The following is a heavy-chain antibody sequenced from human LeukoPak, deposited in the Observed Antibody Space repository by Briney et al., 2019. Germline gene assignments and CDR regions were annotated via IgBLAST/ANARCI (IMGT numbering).Heavy chain of an antibody. V-gene: IGHV3-30*03. Sequence: PGGSLRLSCAASGFTFSSYSMNWVRQAPGKGLEWVAVISYDGSNKYYADSVKGRFTISRDNSKNTLYLQMNSLRAEDTAVYYCARSLTDFWSGYYSGWFDPWGQGTLVTVSS. CDR1: GFTFSSYS. CDR3: ARSLTDFWSGYYSGWFDP. J-gene: IGHJ5*02. CDR2: ISYDGSNK. D-gene: IGHD3-3*01.